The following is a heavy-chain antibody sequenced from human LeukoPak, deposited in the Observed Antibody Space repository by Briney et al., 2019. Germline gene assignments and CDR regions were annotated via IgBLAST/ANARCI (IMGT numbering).Heavy chain of an antibody. CDR2: IYSGGST. CDR1: GFTVSSNY. D-gene: IGHD6-13*01. Sequence: PGGSLRLSCAASGFTVSSNYMSWVRQAPGKGLEWVSVIYSGGSTYYADSVKGRFTISRDNSKNTLYLQMNSLRAEDTAVYYCAKDHSSTWFGSFNYWGQGTLVTVSS. J-gene: IGHJ4*02. CDR3: AKDHSSTWFGSFNY. V-gene: IGHV3-66*01.